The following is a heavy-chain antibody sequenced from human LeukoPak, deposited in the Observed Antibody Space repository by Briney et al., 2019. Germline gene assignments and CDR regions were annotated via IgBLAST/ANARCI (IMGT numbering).Heavy chain of an antibody. CDR3: ARSVIVATITPRVGGRLSRFDP. CDR2: INTNTGNP. Sequence: ASVKVSCKASGYTFTSYAMNWVRQAPGQGLEWMGWINTNTGNPTYAQGFTGRFVFSLDTSVSTAYLQISSLKAEDTAVYYCARSVIVATITPRVGGRLSRFDPWGQGTLVTVSS. D-gene: IGHD5-12*01. J-gene: IGHJ5*02. CDR1: GYTFTSYA. V-gene: IGHV7-4-1*02.